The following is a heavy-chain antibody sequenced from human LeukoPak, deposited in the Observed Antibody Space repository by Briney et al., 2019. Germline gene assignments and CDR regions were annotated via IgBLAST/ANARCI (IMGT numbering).Heavy chain of an antibody. Sequence: ETLSLTCTVSGGSISDNYWSWIRQPPGKGLEWIGYAYYSGHTNYNSSLKSRVTMSLDTSKSQFSLRLSSVTAADTAVYFCARHPFATPFDYWGPGTLVTVSS. CDR1: GGSISDNY. J-gene: IGHJ4*02. V-gene: IGHV4-59*08. CDR3: ARHPFATPFDY. CDR2: AYYSGHT. D-gene: IGHD2-15*01.